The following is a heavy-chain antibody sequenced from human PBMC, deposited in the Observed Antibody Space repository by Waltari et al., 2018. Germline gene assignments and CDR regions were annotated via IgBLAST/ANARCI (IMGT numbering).Heavy chain of an antibody. J-gene: IGHJ4*02. Sequence: QVQLVESGGGVVQTGMSLRLPCAASGFIFSGYGMHWVRQAPDKGLEWVASISNDGINKFYAEAVKGRFTISRDNSKNTVYMQMNSLRHEDTAVYYCARRGINSGSHEMPGVDWGQGTLVTVSS. CDR1: GFIFSGYG. V-gene: IGHV3-30-3*01. CDR3: ARRGINSGSHEMPGVD. D-gene: IGHD1-26*01. CDR2: ISNDGINK.